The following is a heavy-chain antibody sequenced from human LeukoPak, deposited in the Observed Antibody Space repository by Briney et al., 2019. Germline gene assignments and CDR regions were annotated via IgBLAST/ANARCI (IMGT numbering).Heavy chain of an antibody. CDR1: GGSISSGDYY. J-gene: IGHJ3*02. Sequence: SQTLSLTCTVSGGSISSGDYYWSWIRQPPGKDLVWIGYIYYSGSTYYNPSLKSRVTISVDTSKNQFSLKLSSVTAADTAVYYCARSGYSSGSGIWGQGTMVTVSS. D-gene: IGHD6-19*01. V-gene: IGHV4-30-4*08. CDR3: ARSGYSSGSGI. CDR2: IYYSGST.